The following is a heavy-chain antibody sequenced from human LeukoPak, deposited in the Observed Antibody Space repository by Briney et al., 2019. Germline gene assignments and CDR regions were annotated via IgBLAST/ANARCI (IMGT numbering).Heavy chain of an antibody. D-gene: IGHD5-24*01. CDR1: GYTFTNYG. J-gene: IGHJ4*02. Sequence: ASVMLSCKASGYTFTNYGVAWVRQAPGQGLEWMGIINPSGGSTSYAQKFQGRVTMTRDTSTSTVYMELSSLRSEDTAVYYCARGWLQRRIFDYWGQGTLVTVSS. CDR3: ARGWLQRRIFDY. CDR2: INPSGGST. V-gene: IGHV1-46*01.